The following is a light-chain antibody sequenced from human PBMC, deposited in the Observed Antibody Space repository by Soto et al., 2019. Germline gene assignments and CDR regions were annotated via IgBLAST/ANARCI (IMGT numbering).Light chain of an antibody. J-gene: IGKJ4*01. V-gene: IGKV3-11*01. CDR3: QQRSKWPLT. Sequence: EIVLTQSPATLSLSPGERATLSCRASQSVSSYLAWYQQTPGQAPRLLIYDASNRATGIPARFSGSGSGTDFTLTISSLEPEDFAVYSCQQRSKWPLTFGGGTKVEIK. CDR1: QSVSSY. CDR2: DAS.